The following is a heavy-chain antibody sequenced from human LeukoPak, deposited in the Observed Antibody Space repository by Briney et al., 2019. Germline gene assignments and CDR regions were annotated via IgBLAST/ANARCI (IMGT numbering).Heavy chain of an antibody. CDR1: GFAFNTYA. J-gene: IGHJ4*02. D-gene: IGHD3-10*01. Sequence: GGSLRLSCAASGFAFNTYAMHWVRQAPGEGLEWVALIWHDGSHKFYSNSVRGQFTISRDNSKNTVSLQMSNLRPEDTAVYYCAREIFGSGSYPDSWGQGPLVTVS. CDR2: IWHDGSHK. V-gene: IGHV3-33*01. CDR3: AREIFGSGSYPDS.